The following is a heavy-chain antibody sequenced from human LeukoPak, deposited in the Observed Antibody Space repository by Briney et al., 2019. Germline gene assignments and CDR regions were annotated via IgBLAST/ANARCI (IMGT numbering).Heavy chain of an antibody. CDR2: ISSSSSYI. D-gene: IGHD3-3*01. V-gene: IGHV3-21*01. CDR3: ARGEAYYDFWSGYPLDY. Sequence: GGSLRLSCAASGFTFSSYSMNWVRQAPGKGLEWVSSISSSSSYIYYADSVKGRFTISRDNAKNSLYLQMNSLRAEDTAVYYCARGEAYYDFWSGYPLDYWGQGTLVTVSS. J-gene: IGHJ4*02. CDR1: GFTFSSYS.